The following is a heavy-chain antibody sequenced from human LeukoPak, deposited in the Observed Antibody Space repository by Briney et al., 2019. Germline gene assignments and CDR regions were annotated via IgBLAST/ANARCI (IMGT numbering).Heavy chain of an antibody. Sequence: SGGSLRLSCAASGFTFSSYEMNWVRQAPGKGLEWVSYISSSGSTIYYADSVKGRFTISRDSAKNSLYLQMNSLRAEDTAVYYCARGSIYYDSSGYCDYWGQGTLVTVSS. CDR1: GFTFSSYE. CDR2: ISSSGSTI. J-gene: IGHJ4*02. CDR3: ARGSIYYDSSGYCDY. D-gene: IGHD3-22*01. V-gene: IGHV3-48*03.